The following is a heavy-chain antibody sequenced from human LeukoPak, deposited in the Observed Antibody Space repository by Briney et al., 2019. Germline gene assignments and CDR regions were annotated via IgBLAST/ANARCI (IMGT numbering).Heavy chain of an antibody. CDR3: ASSITPGLLDFDY. CDR2: IYYSGST. V-gene: IGHV4-59*01. J-gene: IGHJ4*02. Sequence: PSETLSLTCTVSGGSISSYYWSWIRQPPGKGLEWIGYIYYSGSTNYNPSLKSRVTISVDTSKNQFSLKLSSVTAADTAVYYCASSITPGLLDFDYWGQGTLVTVSS. D-gene: IGHD1-14*01. CDR1: GGSISSYY.